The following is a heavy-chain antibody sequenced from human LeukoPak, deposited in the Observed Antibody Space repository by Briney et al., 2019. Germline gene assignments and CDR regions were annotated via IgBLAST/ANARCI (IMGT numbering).Heavy chain of an antibody. Sequence: SVKVSCKASGGTFSSYAISWVRQAPGQGLEWMGRIIPIFGTANYAQKFQGRVTITADKSTSTAYMELSSLRSEDTAVYYCARGVQDIVLMVYAHTWFDPWGQGTLVTVSS. D-gene: IGHD2-8*01. V-gene: IGHV1-69*06. CDR2: IIPIFGTA. CDR1: GGTFSSYA. J-gene: IGHJ5*02. CDR3: ARGVQDIVLMVYAHTWFDP.